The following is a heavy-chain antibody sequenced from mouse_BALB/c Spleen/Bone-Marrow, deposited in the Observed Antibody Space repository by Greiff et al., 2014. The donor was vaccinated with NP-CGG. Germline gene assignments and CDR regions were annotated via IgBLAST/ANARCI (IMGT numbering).Heavy chain of an antibody. V-gene: IGHV1-52*01. Sequence: VQRVESGAELVRPGASVKLSCKASGYTFTSYWMNWVKQRPEQGLEWIGRIDPYDSETHYNQKFKDKAILTVDKSSSTAYMQLSSLTSEDSAVYYCARSAHYDYGDWYFDVWGAGTTVTVSS. J-gene: IGHJ1*01. D-gene: IGHD2-4*01. CDR3: ARSAHYDYGDWYFDV. CDR1: GYTFTSYW. CDR2: IDPYDSET.